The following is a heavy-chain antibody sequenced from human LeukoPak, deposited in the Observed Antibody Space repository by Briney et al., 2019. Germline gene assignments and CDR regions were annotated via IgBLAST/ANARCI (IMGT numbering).Heavy chain of an antibody. CDR2: INHSGST. CDR3: ARVREAATFYYYAMDV. D-gene: IGHD1-26*01. Sequence: SETLSLTCAVYGGPFSGYYWSWLRQPPGKGLGWIGEINHSGSTNYNPSLKSRVIISVDTSKDQFSLKLSSVTAADTAVYYCARVREAATFYYYAMDVWGQGTTVTVSS. J-gene: IGHJ6*02. CDR1: GGPFSGYY. V-gene: IGHV4-34*01.